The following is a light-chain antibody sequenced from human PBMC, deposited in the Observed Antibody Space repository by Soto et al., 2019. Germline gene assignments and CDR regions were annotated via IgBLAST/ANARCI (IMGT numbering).Light chain of an antibody. CDR2: DVS. CDR1: SSDVGGYNY. J-gene: IGLJ1*01. CDR3: SSYTSSSTLDV. V-gene: IGLV2-14*01. Sequence: QSALTQPASVSGSPGQSITISCTGTSSDVGGYNYVSWYQQHPGKAPKLMIYDVSNRPPGVPNRFSGSKSGNTASLTISGLQAEDEADYYCSSYTSSSTLDVFGTGTKVTVL.